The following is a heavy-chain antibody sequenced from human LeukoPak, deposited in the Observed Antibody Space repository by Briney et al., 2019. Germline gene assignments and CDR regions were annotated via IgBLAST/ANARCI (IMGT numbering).Heavy chain of an antibody. Sequence: PGGSLRLSCAASGFTLSSYSMNWVRQAPGKGLEWVSSISSNSSYIYYADSVKGRFTISRDNAKNSLHLQMNSLRAEDTAVYSCARAISGSPLYWGQGTLVTVSS. CDR2: ISSNSSYI. V-gene: IGHV3-21*01. CDR3: ARAISGSPLY. J-gene: IGHJ4*02. D-gene: IGHD1-26*01. CDR1: GFTLSSYS.